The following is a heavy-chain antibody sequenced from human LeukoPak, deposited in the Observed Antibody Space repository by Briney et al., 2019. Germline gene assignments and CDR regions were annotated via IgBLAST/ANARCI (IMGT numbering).Heavy chain of an antibody. V-gene: IGHV1-2*06. CDR3: ARSVDYDSSGYYSFDY. J-gene: IGHJ4*02. D-gene: IGHD3-22*01. CDR1: GYTFTGYY. Sequence: ASVKVSCKASGYTFTGYYMHWVRQAPGQGLEWMGRINPNSGGTNYAQKFQGRVTMTRDTSISTAYMGLSRLRSDDTAVYYCARSVDYDSSGYYSFDYWGQGTRVTVSS. CDR2: INPNSGGT.